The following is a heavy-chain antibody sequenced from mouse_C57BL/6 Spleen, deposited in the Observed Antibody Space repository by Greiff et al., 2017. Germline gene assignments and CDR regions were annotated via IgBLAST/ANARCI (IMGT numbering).Heavy chain of an antibody. CDR1: GYAFSSSW. Sequence: QVQLQQSGPELVKPGASVKISCKASGYAFSSSWMNWVKQRPGKGLEWIGRIYPGDGDTNYNGKFKGKATLTAAKSSSTAYMQLSSLTSEDSAVYVCANYYGGSYGAMDYWGQGTSVTVSS. V-gene: IGHV1-82*01. J-gene: IGHJ4*01. CDR2: IYPGDGDT. CDR3: ANYYGGSYGAMDY. D-gene: IGHD1-1*01.